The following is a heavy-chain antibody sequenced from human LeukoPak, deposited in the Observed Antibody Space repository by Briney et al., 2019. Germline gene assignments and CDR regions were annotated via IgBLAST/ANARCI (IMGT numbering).Heavy chain of an antibody. CDR3: ARDGVLRYFDSYYYYIDV. Sequence: GGSLRLSCAASGFSLSTYWMSWVRQAPGKGLEWVANIKQDGSEQYYGDSVKGRFTISRDNAKNSLYLQVNSLRAEDTAVYYCARDGVLRYFDSYYYYIDVWGKGTTVTISS. CDR2: IKQDGSEQ. D-gene: IGHD3-9*01. V-gene: IGHV3-7*03. CDR1: GFSLSTYW. J-gene: IGHJ6*03.